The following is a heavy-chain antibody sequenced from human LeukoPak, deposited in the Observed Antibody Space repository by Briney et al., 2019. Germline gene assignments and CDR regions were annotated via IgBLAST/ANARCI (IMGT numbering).Heavy chain of an antibody. D-gene: IGHD1-20*01. CDR1: GFTFSSYS. CDR2: ISSSSSYI. Sequence: GGSLRLSCAASGFTFSSYSMNWVRQAPGKGLEWVSSISSSSSYIYYADSVKGRFTISRDNAKNSLYLQMNSLRAEDTAVYYCARDQGLGDNWNDGRFGFDYWGQGTLVTVSS. V-gene: IGHV3-21*01. J-gene: IGHJ4*02. CDR3: ARDQGLGDNWNDGRFGFDY.